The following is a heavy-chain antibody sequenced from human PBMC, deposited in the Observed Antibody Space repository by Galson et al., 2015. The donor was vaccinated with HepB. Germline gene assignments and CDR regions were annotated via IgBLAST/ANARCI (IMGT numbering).Heavy chain of an antibody. V-gene: IGHV3-23*01. CDR3: AKGRFNDFWSGYPIYFDY. D-gene: IGHD3-3*01. CDR2: ISGSGGST. CDR1: GFTFSSYA. J-gene: IGHJ4*02. Sequence: SLRLSCAASGFTFSSYAMSWVRQAPGKGLEWVSAISGSGGSTYYADSVKGRFTISRDNSKNTLYLQMNSLRAEDTAVYYCAKGRFNDFWSGYPIYFDYWGQGTLVTVSS.